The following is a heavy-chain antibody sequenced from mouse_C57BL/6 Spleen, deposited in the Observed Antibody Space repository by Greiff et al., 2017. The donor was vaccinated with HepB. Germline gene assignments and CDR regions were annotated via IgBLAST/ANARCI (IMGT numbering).Heavy chain of an antibody. D-gene: IGHD4-1*01. CDR2: ISDGGSYT. V-gene: IGHV5-4*01. J-gene: IGHJ4*01. Sequence: EVKLMESGGGLVKPGGSLKLSCAASGFTFSSYAMSWVRQTPEKRLEWVATISDGGSYTYYPDNVKGRFTISRDNAKNNLYLQMSHLKSEDTAMYYCARDGTDYAMDSWGQGTSVTVSS. CDR1: GFTFSSYA. CDR3: ARDGTDYAMDS.